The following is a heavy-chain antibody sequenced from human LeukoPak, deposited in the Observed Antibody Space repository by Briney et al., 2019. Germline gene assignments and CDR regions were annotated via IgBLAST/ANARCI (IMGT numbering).Heavy chain of an antibody. V-gene: IGHV1-69*05. CDR1: GGTFSSYA. J-gene: IGHJ4*02. CDR3: ARRRDERSGSYFRHPSDY. D-gene: IGHD1-26*01. CDR2: IIPIFGTA. Sequence: ASVKVSCKASGGTFSSYAISWVRQAPGQGLEWMGGIIPIFGTANYAQKFQGRVTVTTDESTSTAYMELSSLRSEDTAVYYCARRRDERSGSYFRHPSDYWGQGTLVTVSS.